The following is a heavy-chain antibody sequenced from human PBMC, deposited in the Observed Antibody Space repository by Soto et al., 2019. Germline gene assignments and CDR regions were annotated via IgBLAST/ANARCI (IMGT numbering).Heavy chain of an antibody. CDR3: VADYSRLTSLNGYYYSYGMDV. CDR2: IGSNGADK. D-gene: IGHD4-17*01. V-gene: IGHV3-23*01. J-gene: IGHJ6*02. CDR1: GITFSTYA. Sequence: VQLLESGGGFVQPGGSLRLSCAASGITFSTYAMSWVRRAPGKGLEWVSTIGSNGADKQYADFVKGRFTVSRDGPKSLLSVPMKSLGAEKPAVYYCVADYSRLTSLNGYYYSYGMDVWGQGTTVTVCS.